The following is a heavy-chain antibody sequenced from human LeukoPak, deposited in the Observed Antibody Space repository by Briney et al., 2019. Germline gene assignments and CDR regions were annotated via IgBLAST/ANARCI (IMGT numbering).Heavy chain of an antibody. D-gene: IGHD5-18*01. CDR3: AKGTLGTAGDF. J-gene: IGHJ4*02. CDR2: ISASGDGT. V-gene: IGHV3-23*01. Sequence: PGGSLRLSCAVSGLTFSSYTMSWVRQAPGKGLEWVSAISASGDGTYYADSVKGRFTISRDNSKNTLYLQMNSLRAEDTAVYYCAKGTLGTAGDFWGQGTLVTVSS. CDR1: GLTFSSYT.